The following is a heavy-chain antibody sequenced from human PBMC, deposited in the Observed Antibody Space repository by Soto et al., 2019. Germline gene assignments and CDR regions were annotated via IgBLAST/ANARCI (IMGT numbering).Heavy chain of an antibody. CDR1: GGTFSSYA. D-gene: IGHD2-2*02. CDR2: SIPIFGTA. Sequence: QVQLVQSGAEVKKPGSSVKVSCKASGGTFSSYAISWVRQAPGQGLEWMGGSIPIFGTANYAQKFQGRVTISADKSTSTAYKELSSLRSEDTAVYYCARAEIVVVPAAITGWFDPWGQGTLVTVSS. V-gene: IGHV1-69*06. CDR3: ARAEIVVVPAAITGWFDP. J-gene: IGHJ5*02.